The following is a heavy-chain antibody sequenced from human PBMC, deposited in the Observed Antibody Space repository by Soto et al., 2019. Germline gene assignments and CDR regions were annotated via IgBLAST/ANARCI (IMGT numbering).Heavy chain of an antibody. D-gene: IGHD1-26*01. CDR3: GMRLSVSGSYHDYFDY. V-gene: IGHV3-30*03. J-gene: IGHJ4*01. Sequence: QVQLVESGGGVVQPGRSLRLSCAASGFTFSSYGMHWVRQAPGTGLERLADISYDGSNKYYADSVKGRFTFSRDNSKNTLNLQMNSLRAEDAAVYYCGMRLSVSGSYHDYFDYWGHGTLVTVS. CDR1: GFTFSSYG. CDR2: ISYDGSNK.